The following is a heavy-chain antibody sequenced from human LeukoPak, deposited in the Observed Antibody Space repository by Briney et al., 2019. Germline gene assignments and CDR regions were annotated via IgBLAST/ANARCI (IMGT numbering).Heavy chain of an antibody. J-gene: IGHJ5*02. V-gene: IGHV1-69*13. D-gene: IGHD4-17*01. CDR3: ARGFGDYAPYWFDP. CDR2: IIPIFGTA. Sequence: ASVKVSCKASGGTFSSYAISWVRQAPGQGLEWMGGIIPIFGTANYAQKFQGRVTITADESTSTAYMELSSLRSEDTAVYYCARGFGDYAPYWFDPWGQGTLVTVSS. CDR1: GGTFSSYA.